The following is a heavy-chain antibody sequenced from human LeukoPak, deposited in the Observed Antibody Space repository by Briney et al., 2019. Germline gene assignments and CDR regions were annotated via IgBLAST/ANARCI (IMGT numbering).Heavy chain of an antibody. D-gene: IGHD6-13*01. CDR2: ISYDGNNK. J-gene: IGHJ5*01. Sequence: GRSLRLSCAASGFTFNSYAMHWVRQAPGKGLEWVAVISYDGNNKYYADSVKGRFTISRDNSRNTLYLQMNTLRAEDTAVYYCAKVPRQSGWYPLSDSWGQGALVTVSS. CDR1: GFTFNSYA. V-gene: IGHV3-30*18. CDR3: AKVPRQSGWYPLSDS.